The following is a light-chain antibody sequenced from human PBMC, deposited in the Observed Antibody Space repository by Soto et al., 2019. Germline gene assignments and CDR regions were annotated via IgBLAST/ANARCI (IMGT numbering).Light chain of an antibody. CDR3: QQYNNWPPWT. Sequence: EIVRTQSPATLSVSPGERATLSCRASQSVSSNLAWYQQKPGQAPRLLIYVASTRATGIPARFSGSGSGTEFTLTISSLQSEAFAVYYCQQYNNWPPWTFGQGTKVEIK. J-gene: IGKJ1*01. CDR1: QSVSSN. V-gene: IGKV3-15*01. CDR2: VAS.